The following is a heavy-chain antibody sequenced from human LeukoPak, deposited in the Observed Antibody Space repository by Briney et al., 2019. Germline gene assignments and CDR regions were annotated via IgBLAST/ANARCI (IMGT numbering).Heavy chain of an antibody. CDR3: AKVAGIVVVPATHIDY. V-gene: IGHV3-23*01. D-gene: IGHD2-2*01. Sequence: GGSLRLSCAASGFTFSSYAMSWVRQAPGKGLEGVSAISGSGGSTYYADSVKGRFTISRDNSKNTLYLQMNSLRAEDTAVYYCAKVAGIVVVPATHIDYWGQGTLVTVSS. CDR2: ISGSGGST. J-gene: IGHJ4*02. CDR1: GFTFSSYA.